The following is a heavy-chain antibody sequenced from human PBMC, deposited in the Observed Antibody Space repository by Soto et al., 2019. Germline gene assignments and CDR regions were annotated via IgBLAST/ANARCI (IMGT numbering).Heavy chain of an antibody. Sequence: QLQLQESGSGLVKPSQTLSLTCTVSGGSIRTGGYSWSWIRQPPGKGLEWIGNTYHSGNPYYNPDPKSRVTISVDGSKNQFSLKVSSVTAADTAVYYCAREDYGDYGGYFDYWGQGSLVTVSS. CDR1: GGSIRTGGYS. D-gene: IGHD4-17*01. J-gene: IGHJ4*02. CDR2: TYHSGNP. V-gene: IGHV4-30-2*01. CDR3: AREDYGDYGGYFDY.